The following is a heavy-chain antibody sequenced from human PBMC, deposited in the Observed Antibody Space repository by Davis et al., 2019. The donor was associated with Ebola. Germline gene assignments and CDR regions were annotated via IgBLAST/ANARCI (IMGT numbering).Heavy chain of an antibody. CDR1: GSTFSSYA. Sequence: AASVKVSCKASGSTFSSYAFHWVRQAPGQRLEWMGWVNGGNGNTKYSQKFQGRVTITRDTSASTVYMDLSSLRSEDTAVYYCARGLGGSGTYHFWGQGTLVTVS. V-gene: IGHV1-3*01. CDR2: VNGGNGNT. D-gene: IGHD3-10*01. J-gene: IGHJ4*02. CDR3: ARGLGGSGTYHF.